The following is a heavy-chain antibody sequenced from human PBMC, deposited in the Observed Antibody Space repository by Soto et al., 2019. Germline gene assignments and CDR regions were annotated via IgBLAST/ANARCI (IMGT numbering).Heavy chain of an antibody. CDR2: IWYDGSNK. V-gene: IGHV3-33*01. D-gene: IGHD2-15*01. CDR1: GFTFSSYG. CDR3: ARDAVCGGSCYFLDY. Sequence: GGSLRLSCAASGFTFSSYGMHWVRQAPGKGLEWVAVIWYDGSNKYYADSVKGRFTISRDNSKNTLYLQMNSLRAEDTAVYYCARDAVCGGSCYFLDYWGQGTLVTVSS. J-gene: IGHJ4*02.